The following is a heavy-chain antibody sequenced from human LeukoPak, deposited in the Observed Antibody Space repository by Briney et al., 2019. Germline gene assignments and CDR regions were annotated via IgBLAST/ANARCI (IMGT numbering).Heavy chain of an antibody. V-gene: IGHV3-30*04. Sequence: GGSLRLSCAASEFTFSNYAMHWVRQAPGKGLEWVALISDDGRNKLYADSVKGRFNISRDNSKNTVYLQMSSLTGVQTLRLEDTAVYYCARGIYGRLRVDTFDIWGRGTMVTVSS. CDR2: ISDDGRNK. CDR1: EFTFSNYA. D-gene: IGHD4-17*01. CDR3: ARGIYGRLRVDTFDI. J-gene: IGHJ3*02.